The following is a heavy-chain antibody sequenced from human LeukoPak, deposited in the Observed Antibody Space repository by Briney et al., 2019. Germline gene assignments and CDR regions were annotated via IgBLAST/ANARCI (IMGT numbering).Heavy chain of an antibody. Sequence: GGSLRLSCAASGFSFGGFAMSWVRQAPGKGLEWVSGIIGSGGTTFYADSVKGRFTISSDNSKSTLYLQMNSLRAEDTAVYYCARVAAAGPFDYWGQGTLVTVSS. V-gene: IGHV3-23*01. CDR3: ARVAAAGPFDY. CDR1: GFSFGGFA. CDR2: IIGSGGTT. D-gene: IGHD6-25*01. J-gene: IGHJ4*02.